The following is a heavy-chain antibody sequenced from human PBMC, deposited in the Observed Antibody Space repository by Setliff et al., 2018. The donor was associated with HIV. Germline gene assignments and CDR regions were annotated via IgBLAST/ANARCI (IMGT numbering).Heavy chain of an antibody. CDR1: GYNFASHW. V-gene: IGHV5-51*01. CDR2: IYPTDSDT. D-gene: IGHD3-10*01. Sequence: GESLKISCRGSGYNFASHWIDWVRQMPGKGLEWMGTIYPTDSDTKYNPSFQGQVSISADRSISTTYLQWSSLRASDTAMYFCAKAGGDSWGQGTLVTVSS. J-gene: IGHJ5*01. CDR3: AKAGGDS.